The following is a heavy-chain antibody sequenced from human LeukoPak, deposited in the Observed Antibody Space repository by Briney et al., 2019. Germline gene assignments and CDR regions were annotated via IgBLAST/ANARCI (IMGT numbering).Heavy chain of an antibody. D-gene: IGHD4-17*01. CDR2: INAGNGNT. J-gene: IGHJ3*02. CDR3: ARPDSYGDLNGVAFDI. Sequence: ASVKVSCKASGYTFTSYAMHWVRQAPGQRLEWMGWINAGNGNTKYSQKFQGRVTITRDTSASTAYMELSSLRSEDTAVYYCARPDSYGDLNGVAFDIWGQGTMVTVSS. CDR1: GYTFTSYA. V-gene: IGHV1-3*01.